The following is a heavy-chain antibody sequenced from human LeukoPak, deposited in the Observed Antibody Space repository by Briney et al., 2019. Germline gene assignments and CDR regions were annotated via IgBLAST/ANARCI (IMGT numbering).Heavy chain of an antibody. CDR1: GYSISSGHY. CDR3: ARAWIRLHPYCDY. J-gene: IGHJ4*02. V-gene: IGHV4-38-2*02. CDR2: MYHSGST. D-gene: IGHD5-12*01. Sequence: SETLSLTCTVSGYSISSGHYWGWIRQPPGKGLEWIGSMYHSGSTYYNPPLKSRVTISEDTSKNQFSLKLRTVTAADTAVYYCARAWIRLHPYCDYWGQGTLVTVSS.